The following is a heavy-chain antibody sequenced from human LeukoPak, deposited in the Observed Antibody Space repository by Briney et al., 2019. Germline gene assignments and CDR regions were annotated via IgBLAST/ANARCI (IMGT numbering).Heavy chain of an antibody. CDR3: ARIYCSSTSCYRPYYYDTRGPGFRWFDP. J-gene: IGHJ5*02. CDR2: INHSGST. CDR1: GGSFSGYY. Sequence: SETLSLTCAVYGGSFSGYYWSWIRQPSGKGLEWIGEINHSGSTNYNPSLKSRVTISVDTSKNQFSLKLSSVTAADTAVYYCARIYCSSTSCYRPYYYDTRGPGFRWFDPWGQGTLVTVSS. V-gene: IGHV4-34*01. D-gene: IGHD2-2*02.